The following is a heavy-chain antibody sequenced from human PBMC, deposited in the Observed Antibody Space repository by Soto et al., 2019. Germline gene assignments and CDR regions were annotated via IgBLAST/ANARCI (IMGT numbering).Heavy chain of an antibody. CDR2: ISAHTGNT. CDR1: GYTFTNYG. V-gene: IGHV1-18*01. CDR3: ARDPAWGSSSSESYYYYGMDV. Sequence: ASVKVSCKTSGYTFTNYGISWVRQAPGQGLEWMGWISAHTGNTNYAQKFQGRVTMTTDTSTSTAYMELRSLRSEDTAVYYCARDPAWGSSSSESYYYYGMDVWGQGTTVTVSS. D-gene: IGHD6-6*01. J-gene: IGHJ6*02.